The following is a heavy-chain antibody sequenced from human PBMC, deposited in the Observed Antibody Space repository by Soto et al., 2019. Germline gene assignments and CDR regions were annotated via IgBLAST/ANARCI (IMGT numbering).Heavy chain of an antibody. V-gene: IGHV4-34*01. CDR3: ARNPGGIAAAGREYYFDC. Sequence: SETLSLTCAVYGGSFSGYYWSWIRQPPGKGLEWIGEINHSGSTNYNPSLKSRVTISVDTSKNQFSLKLSSVTAADTAVYYCARNPGGIAAAGREYYFDCWGQGTLVPVSS. D-gene: IGHD6-13*01. CDR2: INHSGST. J-gene: IGHJ4*02. CDR1: GGSFSGYY.